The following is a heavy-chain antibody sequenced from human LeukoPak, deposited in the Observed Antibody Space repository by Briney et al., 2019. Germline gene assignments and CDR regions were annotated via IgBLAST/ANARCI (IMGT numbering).Heavy chain of an antibody. V-gene: IGHV3-23*01. CDR1: GFTFSSYA. D-gene: IGHD3-10*01. CDR2: ISGSGGST. Sequence: PGGSLRLSCAASGFTFSSYAMSWVRQAPGKGLEWVSAISGSGGSTYYADSVKGRFTISRGNSKNTLYLQMNSLRAEDTAVYYCARRITMVRGIDYWGQGTLVTVSS. J-gene: IGHJ4*02. CDR3: ARRITMVRGIDY.